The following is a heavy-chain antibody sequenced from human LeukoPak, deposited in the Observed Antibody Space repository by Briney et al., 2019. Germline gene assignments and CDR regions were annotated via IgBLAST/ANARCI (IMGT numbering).Heavy chain of an antibody. D-gene: IGHD5-12*01. CDR2: IYPGDSDT. CDR3: ARHGGSYDYDS. Sequence: GESLKISCKGSGYIFTTYWIAWVRQTPGKGLEWMGLIYPGDSDTRYSPSFQGQVTISADKSISTAYLQWSSLEASDTAMYYCARHGGSYDYDSWGQGTLVTVSS. V-gene: IGHV5-51*01. CDR1: GYIFTTYW. J-gene: IGHJ4*02.